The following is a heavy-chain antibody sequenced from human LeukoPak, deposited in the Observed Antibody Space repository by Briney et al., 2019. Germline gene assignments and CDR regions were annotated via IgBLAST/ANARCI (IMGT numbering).Heavy chain of an antibody. CDR1: GGTFSSYA. Sequence: ASVKVSCKASGGTFSSYAISWVRQAPGQGLEWMGWINTNTGNPTYAQGFTGRFVFSLDTSVSTAYLQISSLKAEDTAVYYCAREQREYSSSWYYYYYMDVWGKGTTVTVSS. CDR3: AREQREYSSSWYYYYYMDV. CDR2: INTNTGNP. D-gene: IGHD6-13*01. V-gene: IGHV7-4-1*02. J-gene: IGHJ6*03.